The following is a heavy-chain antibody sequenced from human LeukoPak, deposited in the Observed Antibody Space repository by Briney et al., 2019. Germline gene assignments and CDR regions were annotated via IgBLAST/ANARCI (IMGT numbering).Heavy chain of an antibody. D-gene: IGHD2-2*01. CDR3: ARDGPQYLDCSSTSCYSDY. Sequence: GGSLRLSCAASGFSFSSNDMHWVRQAPGKGLEWVAFIRYDGSHEHYIESVKGRFTVSRVNSKNTLYLQMNSLRAEDTAVYYCARDGPQYLDCSSTSCYSDYWGQGTLVTVSS. CDR2: IRYDGSHE. V-gene: IGHV3-30*02. CDR1: GFSFSSND. J-gene: IGHJ4*02.